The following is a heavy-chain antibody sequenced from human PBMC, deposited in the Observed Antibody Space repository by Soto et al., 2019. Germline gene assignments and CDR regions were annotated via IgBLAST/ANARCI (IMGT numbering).Heavy chain of an antibody. J-gene: IGHJ6*02. Sequence: SVNVPCKSCACTFTSYAMNGVRQAPGQGLEGMGWTNTNTGNPTYAQGFTGRFVFSLDTSVSTAYLQICSLKAEDTAVYYCARGTLYYDFWSGYYGTYYYGMDAWSQGTTVTVS. V-gene: IGHV7-4-1*01. CDR3: ARGTLYYDFWSGYYGTYYYGMDA. D-gene: IGHD3-3*01. CDR2: TNTNTGNP. CDR1: ACTFTSYA.